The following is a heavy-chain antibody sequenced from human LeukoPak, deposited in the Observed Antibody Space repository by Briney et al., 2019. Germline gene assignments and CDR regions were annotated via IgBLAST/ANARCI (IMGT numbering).Heavy chain of an antibody. CDR3: ARGSGGYAYCGGDCYSLFDY. CDR2: ISAYNGNT. V-gene: IGHV1-18*01. Sequence: ASVKVSGKASGYTFTSYGISWVRQAPGQGLEWMGWISAYNGNTNYAQKLQGRVTMTTDTSTSTAYMELRSLRSDDTAVYYCARGSGGYAYCGGDCYSLFDYWGQGTLVTVSS. D-gene: IGHD2-21*02. CDR1: GYTFTSYG. J-gene: IGHJ4*02.